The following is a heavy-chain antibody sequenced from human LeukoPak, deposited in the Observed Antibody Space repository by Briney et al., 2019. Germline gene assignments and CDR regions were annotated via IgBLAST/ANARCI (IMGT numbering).Heavy chain of an antibody. CDR2: IYYSGST. J-gene: IGHJ3*02. CDR3: ARPYSSGWYGVFHI. V-gene: IGHV4-59*08. CDR1: GGSISSYY. D-gene: IGHD6-19*01. Sequence: SETLSLTCTVSGGSISSYYWSWIRQPPGKGLEWIGYIYYSGSTNYNPSLKSRVTISVDTSKNQFSLRLSSVTAADTAVYYCARPYSSGWYGVFHIWGQGTMVTVSS.